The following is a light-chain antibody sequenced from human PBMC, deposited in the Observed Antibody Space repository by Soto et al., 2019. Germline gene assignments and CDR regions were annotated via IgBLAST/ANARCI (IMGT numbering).Light chain of an antibody. CDR3: QQSYSSPPT. CDR2: AAS. CDR1: QSIRND. V-gene: IGKV1-39*01. Sequence: DIQMTQSKSSLSASVEDRVIITCRASQSIRNDLDWYQQKPGKAPKLLIFAASSLQSGVPSRFSGSRSGPDFTLTISSLQPEDFATYYCQQSYSSPPTFGQGTNVDI. J-gene: IGKJ1*01.